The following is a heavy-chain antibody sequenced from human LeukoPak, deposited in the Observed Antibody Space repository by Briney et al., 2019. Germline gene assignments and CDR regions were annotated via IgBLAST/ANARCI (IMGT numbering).Heavy chain of an antibody. CDR2: IYYSGST. D-gene: IGHD6-19*01. Sequence: IPSETLSLTCTVSGGSISSSSYYWGWIRQPPGKGLEWMGSIYYSGSTYYNPSLKSRVTISVDTSKNQFSLKLSSVTAADTAVYYCARQRDSSGWYNYWGQGTLVTVSS. J-gene: IGHJ4*02. CDR1: GGSISSSSYY. V-gene: IGHV4-39*01. CDR3: ARQRDSSGWYNY.